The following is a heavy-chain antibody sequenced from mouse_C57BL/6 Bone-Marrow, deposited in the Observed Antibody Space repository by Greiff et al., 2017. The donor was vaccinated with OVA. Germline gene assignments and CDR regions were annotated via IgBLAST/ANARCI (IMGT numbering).Heavy chain of an antibody. V-gene: IGHV5-4*01. J-gene: IGHJ1*03. CDR3: ARGKSRWYFDV. CDR2: ISDGGSYT. Sequence: EVQVVESGGGLVKPGGSLKLSCAASGFTFSSYAMSWVRQTPEKRLEWVATISDGGSYTYYPDNVKGRFTISRDNAKNNLYLQMSHLKSEDTAMYYCARGKSRWYFDVWGTGTTVTVSS. CDR1: GFTFSSYA.